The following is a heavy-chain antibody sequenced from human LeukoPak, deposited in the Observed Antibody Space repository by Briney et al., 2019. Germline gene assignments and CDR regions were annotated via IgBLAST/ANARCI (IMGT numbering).Heavy chain of an antibody. CDR3: ARDPGSSAFDY. Sequence: GESLRLSCAASGFTFTNYWMTWVRQAPGKGLEFVANINQDESVKNYVDSVKGRFTISRDNAENSLHLQMNSLRVEDTAVYYCARDPGSSAFDYWGQGTLVTVSS. CDR2: INQDESVK. CDR1: GFTFTNYW. V-gene: IGHV3-7*01. D-gene: IGHD5/OR15-5a*01. J-gene: IGHJ4*02.